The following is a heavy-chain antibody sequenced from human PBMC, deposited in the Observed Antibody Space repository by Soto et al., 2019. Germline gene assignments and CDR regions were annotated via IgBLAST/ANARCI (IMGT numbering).Heavy chain of an antibody. J-gene: IGHJ5*01. CDR1: GYSFITHW. V-gene: IGHV5-51*01. CDR2: INPADSDI. D-gene: IGHD3-22*01. CDR3: TRPQSSGWYDF. Sequence: GESLKISCKGSGYSFITHWIAWVRQMPRDGLEWMGIINPADSDIRYSPSFQGQVTISVDKSINTAYLQWSTLKASDTATYYCTRPQSSGWYDFWGQGTLVTVSS.